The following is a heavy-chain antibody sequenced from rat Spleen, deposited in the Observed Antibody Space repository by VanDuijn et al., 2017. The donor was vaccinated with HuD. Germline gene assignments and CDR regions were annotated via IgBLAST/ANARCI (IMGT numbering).Heavy chain of an antibody. CDR2: IWGDGST. CDR1: GFSLISYA. D-gene: IGHD1-2*01. CDR3: ARADIGAIYTDGI. V-gene: IGHV2-13*01. Sequence: QVQLKESGPGLVQSSQTLSLTCNVSGFSLISYAVNWVRQPPGKGLEWMGGIWGDGSTNYNSALKSRLSISRDTSKSQVYLKMNSLQTEDTATYYCARADIGAIYTDGIWGQGASVTVSS. J-gene: IGHJ4*01.